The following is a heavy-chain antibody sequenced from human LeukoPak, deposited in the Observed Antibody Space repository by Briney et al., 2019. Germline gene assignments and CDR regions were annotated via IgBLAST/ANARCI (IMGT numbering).Heavy chain of an antibody. D-gene: IGHD5-18*01. CDR3: ARARLVEFSYGYDYYYYYMDV. J-gene: IGHJ6*03. V-gene: IGHV1-69*13. CDR2: VIPIFGTA. CDR1: GGTFSSYA. Sequence: SVKVSCKASGGTFSSYAISWVRQAPGQGLEWMGGVIPIFGTANYAQKFQGRVTITADESTSTAYMELSSLRSEDTAVYYCARARLVEFSYGYDYYYYYMDVWGKGTTVTVSS.